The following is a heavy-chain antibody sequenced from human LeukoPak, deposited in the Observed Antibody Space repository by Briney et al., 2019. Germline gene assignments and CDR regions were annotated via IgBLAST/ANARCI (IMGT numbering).Heavy chain of an antibody. J-gene: IGHJ4*02. CDR2: ISYDGSNK. V-gene: IGHV3-30*04. D-gene: IGHD3-10*01. CDR3: ARARSGRRWFGESVSCFDY. CDR1: GFTFSSYA. Sequence: GGSLRLSCAATGFTFSSYAMHWVRQAPGKGLEWVAVISYDGSNKYYADSVKCRFTISRDNSKNTLYLQMNSLRAEDTAVYYCARARSGRRWFGESVSCFDYWGQGTLVTVSS.